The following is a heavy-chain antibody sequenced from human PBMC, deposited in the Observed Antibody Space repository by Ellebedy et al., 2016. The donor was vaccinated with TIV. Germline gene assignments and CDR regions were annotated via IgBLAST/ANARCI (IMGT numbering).Heavy chain of an antibody. J-gene: IGHJ6*02. Sequence: SETLSLTCIVSGGSIRSDSSYWGWLRQSPGKGLEWIGSIHYGGDTYYNPSLKSRVTISVDTSKDHFFLKLGSFTAAEPAVYYGAREGCDGTRFYSGGGRAYWYFYNGLDVWGQGTTVTVSS. D-gene: IGHD2-2*01. CDR1: GGSIRSDSSY. V-gene: IGHV4-39*07. CDR2: IHYGGDT. CDR3: AREGCDGTRFYSGGGRAYWYFYNGLDV.